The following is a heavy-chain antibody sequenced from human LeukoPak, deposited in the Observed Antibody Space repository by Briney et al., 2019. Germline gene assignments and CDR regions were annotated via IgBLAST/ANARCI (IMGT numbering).Heavy chain of an antibody. CDR3: AKSIGIVDGYYFDY. V-gene: IGHV3-9*01. Sequence: GGSLRLSCAASGFTFDDYAMHWARQAPGKGLEWVSGISWNSGSIGYADSVKGRFTISRDNAKNSLYLQMNSLRAEDTALYYCAKSIGIVDGYYFDYWGQGTLVTVSS. CDR1: GFTFDDYA. CDR2: ISWNSGSI. D-gene: IGHD5-12*01. J-gene: IGHJ4*02.